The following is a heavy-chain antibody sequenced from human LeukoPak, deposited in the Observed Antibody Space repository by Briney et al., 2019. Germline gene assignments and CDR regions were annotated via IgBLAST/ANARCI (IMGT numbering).Heavy chain of an antibody. J-gene: IGHJ4*02. D-gene: IGHD2-2*01. CDR2: MNPNSGNT. V-gene: IGHV1-8*03. CDR1: GYTFTSYD. Sequence: ASVKVSCKASGYTFTSYDINWVRQATGQGLEWMGWMNPNSGNTGYAQKFQGRVTITSNTSISTAYMELSSLRSEDTAVYYCARRARYCSSTSCYPNFDYWGQGTLVTVSS. CDR3: ARRARYCSSTSCYPNFDY.